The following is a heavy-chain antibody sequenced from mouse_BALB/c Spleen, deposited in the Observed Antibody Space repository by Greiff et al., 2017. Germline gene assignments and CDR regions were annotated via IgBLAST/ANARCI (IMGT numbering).Heavy chain of an antibody. D-gene: IGHD2-14*01. CDR2: ISDGGSYT. CDR3: ARGDYRYDGGAWFAY. V-gene: IGHV5-4*02. Sequence: EVQLVESGGGLVKPGGSLKLSCAASGFTFSDYYMYWVRQTPEKRLEWVATISDGGSYTYYPDSVKGRFTISRDNAKNNLYLQMSSLKSEDTAMYYCARGDYRYDGGAWFAYWGQGTLVTVSA. CDR1: GFTFSDYY. J-gene: IGHJ3*01.